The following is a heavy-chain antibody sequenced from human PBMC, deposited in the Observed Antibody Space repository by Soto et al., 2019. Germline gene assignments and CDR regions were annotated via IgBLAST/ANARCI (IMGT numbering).Heavy chain of an antibody. Sequence: GSLRLSCATSGFSFNTYWMHWIRQAPGAGLVWVSRISPDGSSTKYADSVKGRFTISRDNAKNTLYLQMDSLRAEDSAVYYCARRLGSGSYHFDYWGQGA. D-gene: IGHD3-10*01. CDR1: GFSFNTYW. V-gene: IGHV3-74*01. CDR3: ARRLGSGSYHFDY. CDR2: ISPDGSST. J-gene: IGHJ4*02.